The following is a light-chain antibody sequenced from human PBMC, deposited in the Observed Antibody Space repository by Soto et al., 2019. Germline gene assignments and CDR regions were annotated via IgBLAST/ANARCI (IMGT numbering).Light chain of an antibody. V-gene: IGKV1-39*01. CDR1: QSISSY. J-gene: IGKJ1*01. CDR2: AAS. CDR3: LQDINYPWT. Sequence: DIQMTQSPSSLSSSVGDRVTITCRASQSISSYLNWYQQKPGKAPKLLIYAASSLQSGVPSRFSGSGSGTEFTLTISSLQPEDSATYYCLQDINYPWTFGQGTMVDI.